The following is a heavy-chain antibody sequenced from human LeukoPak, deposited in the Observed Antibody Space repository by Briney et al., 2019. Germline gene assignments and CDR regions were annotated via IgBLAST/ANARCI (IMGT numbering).Heavy chain of an antibody. CDR2: IYYSGTT. V-gene: IGHV4-39*01. D-gene: IGHD2-15*01. CDR3: ARQRGYCSGGSCYRTPHFDY. Sequence: SETLSLTCTVSGDSISSSISYYWGWIRQPPGKGLEWIGSIYYSGTTYYNPSLKSRVTISVDTSKNYFSLKLSSVTAADTAVYYCARQRGYCSGGSCYRTPHFDYWGQGTLVTVSS. CDR1: GDSISSSISYY. J-gene: IGHJ4*02.